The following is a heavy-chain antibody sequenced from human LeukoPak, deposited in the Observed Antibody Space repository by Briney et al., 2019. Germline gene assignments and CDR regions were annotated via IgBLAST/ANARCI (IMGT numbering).Heavy chain of an antibody. J-gene: IGHJ4*02. Sequence: GGSLRLSCAVSGFTISSHGMHWVRQAPGKGPEWVAMIAYHGNTEYYGDSVKGRFTISRDNSKNTLYLQMNSLRAEDTAIYYCAKDRSSSAYRDPWDWGQGTLITVSS. D-gene: IGHD2-2*01. CDR3: AKDRSSSAYRDPWD. V-gene: IGHV3-30*18. CDR2: IAYHGNTE. CDR1: GFTISSHG.